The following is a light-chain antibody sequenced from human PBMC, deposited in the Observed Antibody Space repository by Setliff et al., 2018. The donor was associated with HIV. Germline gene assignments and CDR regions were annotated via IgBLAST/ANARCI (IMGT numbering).Light chain of an antibody. CDR3: AAWDDGLNAFYV. Sequence: QSVLTQPPSASGTPGQRVTISCSGSSSNIGSNTVNWYRQLPGTAPKLLVYGSTNRPSGVPDRFSGSKSGTSASLAISGLQSEDEADYYCAAWDDGLNAFYVFGTGTKVTVL. CDR1: SSNIGSNT. J-gene: IGLJ1*01. CDR2: GST. V-gene: IGLV1-44*01.